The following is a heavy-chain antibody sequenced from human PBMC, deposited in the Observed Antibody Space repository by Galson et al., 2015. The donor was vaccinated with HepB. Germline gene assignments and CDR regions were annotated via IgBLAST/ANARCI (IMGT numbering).Heavy chain of an antibody. D-gene: IGHD3-10*01. V-gene: IGHV7-4-1*02. CDR3: ARAPGLWFGELFSWFDP. J-gene: IGHJ5*02. Sequence: EWMGWINTNTGNPTYAQGFTGRFVFSLDTSVSTAYLQISSLKAEDTAVYYCARAPGLWFGELFSWFDPWGQGTLVTVSS. CDR2: INTNTGNP.